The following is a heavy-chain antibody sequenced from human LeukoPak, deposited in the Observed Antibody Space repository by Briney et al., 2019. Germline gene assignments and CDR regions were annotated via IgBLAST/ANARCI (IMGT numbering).Heavy chain of an antibody. CDR3: ARSDMATITAGPFEY. V-gene: IGHV1-18*01. J-gene: IGHJ4*02. Sequence: ASVKVSCKASGYTFTNYGITWVRQAPGQGLEWMGWISGHQGNTKYAQNFQGRVTMTIDTSTSTAYMDLRSLRSDDTAIYFCARSDMATITAGPFEYWGQGTLVAVSS. D-gene: IGHD5-12*01. CDR2: ISGHQGNT. CDR1: GYTFTNYG.